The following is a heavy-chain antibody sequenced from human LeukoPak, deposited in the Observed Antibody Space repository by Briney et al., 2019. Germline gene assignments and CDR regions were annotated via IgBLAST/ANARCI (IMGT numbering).Heavy chain of an antibody. D-gene: IGHD3-22*01. CDR3: AREFYDSSGYSFDY. V-gene: IGHV3-30-3*01. CDR1: GFTFSSYA. CDR2: ISYDGSNK. Sequence: GGSLRLSCAASGFTFSSYAMHWVRQAPGKGLEWVAVISYDGSNKYYADSVKGRFTISRDNSKNTLYLQMNSLRAEDTAVYYCAREFYDSSGYSFDYRGQGTLVTVSS. J-gene: IGHJ4*02.